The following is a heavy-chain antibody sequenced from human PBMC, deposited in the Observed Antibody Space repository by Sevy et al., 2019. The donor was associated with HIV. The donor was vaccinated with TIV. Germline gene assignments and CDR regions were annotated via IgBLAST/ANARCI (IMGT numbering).Heavy chain of an antibody. CDR3: ARDRDYYGSGTFDA. V-gene: IGHV3-21*06. Sequence: GGSLRLSCAASGFTFSYYTMNWVRQAPGKGLEWVSYICSGSSYISYTDSVKGRFTISRDNAKNVLYLQMNSLRPEDTAMYFCARDRDYYGSGTFDAWGQGTTVTVSS. CDR1: GFTFSYYT. D-gene: IGHD3-10*01. CDR2: ICSGSSYI. J-gene: IGHJ6*02.